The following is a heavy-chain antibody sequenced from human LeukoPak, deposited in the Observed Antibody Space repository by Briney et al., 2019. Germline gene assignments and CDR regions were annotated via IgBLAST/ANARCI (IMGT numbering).Heavy chain of an antibody. V-gene: IGHV4-59*08. CDR2: IFYSGST. CDR3: ARHGGATMVRGVLVDAFDI. J-gene: IGHJ3*02. D-gene: IGHD3-10*01. CDR1: GASISSYY. Sequence: SETLSLTCTVSGASISSYYWSWIRQPPGKGLEWIGFIFYSGSTNYNPSLKSRVTISVDMSKNQFSLKLRSVTAADTAVYYCARHGGATMVRGVLVDAFDIWGQGTMVTDSS.